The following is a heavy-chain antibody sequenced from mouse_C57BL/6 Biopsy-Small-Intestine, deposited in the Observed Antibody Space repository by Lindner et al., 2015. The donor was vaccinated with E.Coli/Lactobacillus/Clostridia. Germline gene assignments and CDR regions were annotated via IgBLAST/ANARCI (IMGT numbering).Heavy chain of an antibody. Sequence: VQLQESGAELVKPGASVKISCKASGYSFTGYYMNWVKQSPEKSLEWIGEINPSTGGATYNQKFGAKVTLTVDRSSSTTYMQFKSLTSDDSAVYYCARREVYYFDYWGQGTTLTVSS. CDR2: INPSTGGA. V-gene: IGHV1-42*01. CDR3: ARREVYYFDY. J-gene: IGHJ2*01. CDR1: GYSFTGYY.